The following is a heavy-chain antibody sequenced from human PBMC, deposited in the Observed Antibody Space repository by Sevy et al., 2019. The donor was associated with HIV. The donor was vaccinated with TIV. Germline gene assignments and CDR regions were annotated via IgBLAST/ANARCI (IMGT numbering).Heavy chain of an antibody. Sequence: SETLSLTCSVSGGSVNSGVSYWSWIRQSPGKGREWIAYIYKGVSTNYNPSLKSRVTISVDTSKNHFSLKLSSVTAADTAVYYCATNQGYPGDWFDPWGQGTPVTVSS. D-gene: IGHD1-1*01. V-gene: IGHV4-61*03. CDR2: IYKGVST. J-gene: IGHJ5*02. CDR1: GGSVNSGVSY. CDR3: ATNQGYPGDWFDP.